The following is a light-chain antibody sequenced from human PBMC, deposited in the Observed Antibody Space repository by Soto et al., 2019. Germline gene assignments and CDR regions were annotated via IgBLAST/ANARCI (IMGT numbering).Light chain of an antibody. CDR3: SSYTITNTVV. Sequence: QSALTQPASVSGSPGQSITIFWTGTSSDVGGYDYVSWYQQYPGKVPKLMIYDVNHRPSGVSNRFSGSKSGNTASLTISGLQAEDEAYYYCSSYTITNTVVFGGGTKVTVL. J-gene: IGLJ2*01. CDR1: SSDVGGYDY. V-gene: IGLV2-14*01. CDR2: DVN.